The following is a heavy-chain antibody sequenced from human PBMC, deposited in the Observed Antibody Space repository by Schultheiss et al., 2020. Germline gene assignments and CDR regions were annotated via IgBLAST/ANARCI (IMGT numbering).Heavy chain of an antibody. D-gene: IGHD5-18*01. CDR1: GGSISSGDYY. J-gene: IGHJ4*02. CDR3: ARRNTAMAHFDY. CDR2: IYYSGST. Sequence: SQPLSLTCTVSGGSISSGDYYWSWIRQPPGKGLEWIGYIYYSGSTYYNPSLKSRVTISVDTSKNQFSLKLSSVTAADTAVYYCARRNTAMAHFDYWGQGTLVTVAS. V-gene: IGHV4-30-4*01.